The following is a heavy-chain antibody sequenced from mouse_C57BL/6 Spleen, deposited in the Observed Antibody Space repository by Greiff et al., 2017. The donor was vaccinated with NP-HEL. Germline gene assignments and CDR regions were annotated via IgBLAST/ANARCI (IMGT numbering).Heavy chain of an antibody. CDR2: IWSGGST. CDR3: ARNGDYGSSDFDY. CDR1: GFSLTSYG. D-gene: IGHD1-1*01. V-gene: IGHV2-2*01. J-gene: IGHJ2*01. Sequence: VKLVESGPGLVQPSQSLSITCTVSGFSLTSYGVHWVRQSPGKGLEWLGVIWSGGSTDYNAAFISRLSISKDNSKSQDFFKMNSLQADDTAIYYCARNGDYGSSDFDYWGQGTTLTVSS.